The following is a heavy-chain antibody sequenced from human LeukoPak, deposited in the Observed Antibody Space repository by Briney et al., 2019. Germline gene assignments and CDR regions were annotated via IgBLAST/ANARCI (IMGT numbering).Heavy chain of an antibody. CDR3: VTSGGLPSNTLSV. D-gene: IGHD2-15*01. J-gene: IGHJ3*01. Sequence: GASLKVSCEGSGYMLDVFYMHWVRQGPRQGLEWMGWIDPNNGETVYAQEFQGRVTMTRDTSIATAYMELTSLTFDDSAVYYCVTSGGLPSNTLSVWGQGTKVTVSS. CDR1: GYMLDVFY. V-gene: IGHV1-2*02. CDR2: IDPNNGET.